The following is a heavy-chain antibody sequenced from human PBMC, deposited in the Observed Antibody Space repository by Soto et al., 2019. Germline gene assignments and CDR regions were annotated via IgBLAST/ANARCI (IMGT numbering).Heavy chain of an antibody. CDR3: ARELRRGYCSGGSCLYYFDY. V-gene: IGHV6-1*01. CDR2: TYYRSKWYN. CDR1: GDSVSSNSAA. Sequence: KQSQTLSLTCAISGDSVSSNSAAWNWIRQSPSRGLEWLGRTYYRSKWYNDYAVSVKSRITINPDTSKNQFSLQLNSVTPEDTAVYYCARELRRGYCSGGSCLYYFDYWGQGTLVTVSS. J-gene: IGHJ4*02. D-gene: IGHD2-15*01.